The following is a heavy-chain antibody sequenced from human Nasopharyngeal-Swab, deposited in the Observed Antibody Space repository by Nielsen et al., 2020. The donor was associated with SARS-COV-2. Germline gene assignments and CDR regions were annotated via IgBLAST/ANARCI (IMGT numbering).Heavy chain of an antibody. J-gene: IGHJ5*02. CDR3: ARSLGTFGWFDP. V-gene: IGHV4-59*01. CDR1: GGSISSYY. Sequence: SETLSLTCTASGGSISSYYWSWIRQPPGKGLEWIGYIYYSGSTNYNPSLKSRVTISVDTSKNQFSLKLSSVTAADTAVYYCARSLGTFGWFDPWGQGTMVTVSS. CDR2: IYYSGST. D-gene: IGHD3-16*01.